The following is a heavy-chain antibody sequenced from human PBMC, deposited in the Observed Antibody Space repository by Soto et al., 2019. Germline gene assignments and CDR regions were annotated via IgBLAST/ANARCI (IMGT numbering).Heavy chain of an antibody. J-gene: IGHJ4*02. Sequence: EVQLVESGGGLVQPGGSLRLSCSASGFTFSSYALHWVRQAPGKGLEYISGVRGNGDTPFYADSVKGRFTISRDDSKSTLYLHMSSLSADEAAVYYCVKTRGGHIFDFFDWGQGTLVTVSS. CDR3: VKTRGGHIFDFFD. CDR1: GFTFSSYA. CDR2: VRGNGDTP. D-gene: IGHD2-15*01. V-gene: IGHV3-64D*06.